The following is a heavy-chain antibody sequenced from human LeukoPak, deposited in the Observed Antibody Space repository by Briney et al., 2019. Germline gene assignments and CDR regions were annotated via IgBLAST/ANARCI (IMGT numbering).Heavy chain of an antibody. D-gene: IGHD6-13*01. CDR1: GGSIRSYS. V-gene: IGHV4-59*01. CDR3: ARVYYSNSYDYWYFDL. Sequence: SETLSLTCTVSGGSIRSYSWSWIRQPPGKGLEWIAYIYYSGSTNYNPSLKSRVTLSVDTFKNQFSLKLSSVTAADTAVYYCARVYYSNSYDYWYFDLWGRGTLVTVSS. CDR2: IYYSGST. J-gene: IGHJ2*01.